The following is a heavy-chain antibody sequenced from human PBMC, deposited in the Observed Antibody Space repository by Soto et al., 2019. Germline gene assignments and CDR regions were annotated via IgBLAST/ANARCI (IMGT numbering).Heavy chain of an antibody. CDR3: AKEGPVAKEGPVGPYVEF. CDR2: ISGSGDRT. D-gene: IGHD6-19*01. Sequence: GGSLRLSCAASGFTFSSSAMSWVRQAPGKGLEWVSAISGSGDRTYYADSVRGRFTISRDNSKDTLFVQMNSLRAEDTAVYYCAKEGPVAKEGPVGPYVEFWGQGALVTVSS. CDR1: GFTFSSSA. V-gene: IGHV3-23*01. J-gene: IGHJ4*02.